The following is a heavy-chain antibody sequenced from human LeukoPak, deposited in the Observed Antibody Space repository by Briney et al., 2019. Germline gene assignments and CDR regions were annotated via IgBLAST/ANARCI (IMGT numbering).Heavy chain of an antibody. D-gene: IGHD3-16*02. CDR2: ISAYNGNT. V-gene: IGHV1-18*04. Sequence: ASVKVSCKASGYTFTGYYMHWVRQAPGQGLEWMGWISAYNGNTDYAQKLQGRVTMTTDTSTSTAYMELRSLKSDDTAVYYCAREEYVWGSYRYLDYWGQGTLVTVSS. CDR3: AREEYVWGSYRYLDY. CDR1: GYTFTGYY. J-gene: IGHJ4*02.